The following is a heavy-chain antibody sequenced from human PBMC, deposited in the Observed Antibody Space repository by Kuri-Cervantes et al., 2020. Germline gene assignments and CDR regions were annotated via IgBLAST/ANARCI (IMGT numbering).Heavy chain of an antibody. CDR2: IYYSGST. V-gene: IGHV4-59*05. Sequence: SETLSLTCTVSGGSISSYYWSWIRQPPGKGLEWIGSIYYSGSTYYNPSLKSRVTISVDTSKNQFSLKLSSVTAADTAVYYCARTNDAFDIWGQGTMVTVSS. CDR3: ARTNDAFDI. CDR1: GGSISSYY. J-gene: IGHJ3*02.